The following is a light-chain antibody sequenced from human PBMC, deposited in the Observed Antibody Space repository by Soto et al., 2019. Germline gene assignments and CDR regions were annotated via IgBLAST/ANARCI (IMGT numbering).Light chain of an antibody. CDR3: QQYYSLPRT. CDR1: QSVSSDY. CDR2: GTS. J-gene: IGKJ1*01. V-gene: IGKV3-20*01. Sequence: EIVLTQSPGTLSLSPGERVTLSCRASQSVSSDYLAWYQQKPGQAPRLLFYGTSNRATGIPDRFSASGSGTDFTLSISRLEPEDFAVYYCQQYYSLPRTFGQGTKVDIK.